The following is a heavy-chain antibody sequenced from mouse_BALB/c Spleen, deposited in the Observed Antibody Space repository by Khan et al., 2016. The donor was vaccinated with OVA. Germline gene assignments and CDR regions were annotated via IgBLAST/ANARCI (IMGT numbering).Heavy chain of an antibody. V-gene: IGHV9-3-1*01. CDR2: IKTYNGEP. Sequence: QIQLVQSGPELKKPGETVKISCKASGYTLTNYGMNWVKQAPGKGLKWMGWIKTYNGEPTFADDFKGRFAFSLETSASTAYLQINNLKNEDTATYFCARSNVNYWFAYWGQGTLVTVSA. CDR3: ARSNVNYWFAY. CDR1: GYTLTNYG. D-gene: IGHD2-1*01. J-gene: IGHJ3*01.